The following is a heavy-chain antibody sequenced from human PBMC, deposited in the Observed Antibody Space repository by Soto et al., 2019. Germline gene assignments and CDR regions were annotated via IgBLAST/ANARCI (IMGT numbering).Heavy chain of an antibody. CDR3: ARERLGITSWYFDL. CDR1: GFTFSSYA. D-gene: IGHD7-27*01. V-gene: IGHV3-30*04. J-gene: IGHJ2*01. CDR2: ISYDGSNK. Sequence: GGSLRLSCAASGFTFSSYAMHWVRQAPGKGLEWVAVISYDGSNKYYADSVKGRFTISRDNSKNTLYLQMNSLRAEDTAVYYCARERLGITSWYFDLWGRGTLVTVSS.